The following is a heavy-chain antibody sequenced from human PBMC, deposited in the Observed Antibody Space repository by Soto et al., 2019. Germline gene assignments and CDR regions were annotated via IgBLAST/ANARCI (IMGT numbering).Heavy chain of an antibody. CDR1: GYTFTSYD. D-gene: IGHD3-22*01. V-gene: IGHV1-8*01. J-gene: IGHJ5*02. CDR2: MNPNSGNT. Sequence: QVQLVQSGAEVKKPGASVKVSCKASGYTFTSYDINWVRQATGQGLEWMGWMNPNSGNTGYAQKFQGRDTMNRNTSISTAYMELSSLRSEDTAVYYCARALYASSGYTNWFDPWGQGTLVTVSS. CDR3: ARALYASSGYTNWFDP.